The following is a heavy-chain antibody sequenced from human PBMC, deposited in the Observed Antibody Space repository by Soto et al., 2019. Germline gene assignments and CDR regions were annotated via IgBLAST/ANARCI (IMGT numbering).Heavy chain of an antibody. CDR1: GFTFGDYW. J-gene: IGHJ4*02. CDR2: MTGDGRTT. Sequence: GGSLRLSCAASGFTFGDYWMHWVRQPPGKGPEWVSRMTGDGRTTQYADSVKGRFTASRDNAKSMLYLQMNSLRAEDTAVYYCVTAEVDYWGPGTLVTVSS. CDR3: VTAEVDY. V-gene: IGHV3-74*03.